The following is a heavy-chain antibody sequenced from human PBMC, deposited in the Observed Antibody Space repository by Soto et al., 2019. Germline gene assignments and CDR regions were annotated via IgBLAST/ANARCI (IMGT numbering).Heavy chain of an antibody. D-gene: IGHD6-13*01. V-gene: IGHV1-2*02. CDR3: ARSAAGPGYGMDV. J-gene: IGHJ6*02. CDR1: GYSFTGYY. Sequence: QLVQSGTEVKKPGASVKVSCKASGYSFTGYYIHWVRQAPRQGLEWLGWINPNSGGTNYAQKFQGRVTTTRDTSISTAYMELGRLRSDDTAVYYCARSAAGPGYGMDVWGQGTTVTVSS. CDR2: INPNSGGT.